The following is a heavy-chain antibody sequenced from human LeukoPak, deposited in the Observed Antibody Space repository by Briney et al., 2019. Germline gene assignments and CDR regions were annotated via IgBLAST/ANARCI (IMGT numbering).Heavy chain of an antibody. J-gene: IGHJ6*02. Sequence: GESLKISCEASGYSFTCYWIAWVRQKPGKGLEWMGIIYPSDSDTRYSPSFQGQVTISADKSINTAFLRWRSLKASDTAMYYCARHKKSTVAVAFGAQYYYYGMDVWGQGTTVTVSS. V-gene: IGHV5-51*01. CDR1: GYSFTCYW. CDR2: IYPSDSDT. D-gene: IGHD6-19*01. CDR3: ARHKKSTVAVAFGAQYYYYGMDV.